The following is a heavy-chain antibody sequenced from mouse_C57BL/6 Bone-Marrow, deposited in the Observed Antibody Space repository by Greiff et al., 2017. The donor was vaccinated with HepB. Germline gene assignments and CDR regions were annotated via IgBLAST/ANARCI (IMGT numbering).Heavy chain of an antibody. CDR1: GFTFSSYA. CDR3: TRVGPYGNYFDY. J-gene: IGHJ2*01. V-gene: IGHV5-9-1*02. CDR2: ISSGGDYI. D-gene: IGHD2-1*01. Sequence: EVMLVESGEGLVKPGGSLKLSCAASGFTFSSYAMSWVRQTPEKRLEWVAYISSGGDYIYYADTVKGRFTISRDNARNTLYLQMSSLKSEDTAMYYCTRVGPYGNYFDYWGQGTTLTVSS.